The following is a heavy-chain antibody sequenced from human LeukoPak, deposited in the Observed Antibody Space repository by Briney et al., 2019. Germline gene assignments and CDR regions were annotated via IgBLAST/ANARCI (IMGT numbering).Heavy chain of an antibody. CDR1: GYTFTVYY. CDR3: ARGGSSGWYVQNYFDT. CDR2: INPNSDGT. D-gene: IGHD6-19*01. Sequence: ASVNVSCKASGYTFTVYYLHCVRQAPGQGREWMVWINPNSDGTNYAQTFQGRVTMTRDTSISTVYMELSRLRSDDTAVYYCARGGSSGWYVQNYFDTWGQGTLVNVSS. V-gene: IGHV1-2*02. J-gene: IGHJ5*02.